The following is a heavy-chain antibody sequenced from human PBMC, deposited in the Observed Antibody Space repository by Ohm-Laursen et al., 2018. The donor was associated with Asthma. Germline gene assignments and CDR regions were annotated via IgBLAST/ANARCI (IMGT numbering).Heavy chain of an antibody. V-gene: IGHV3-30-3*01. Sequence: RSLRLSCAASGFTFSSYAMHWVRQAPGKGLEWVAVISYDGSNKYYADSVKGRFTISRDNSKNTLYLQMNSLRAEDTAVYYCARDRSTYSSEPGYFDYWGQGTLVTVSS. CDR1: GFTFSSYA. J-gene: IGHJ4*02. CDR2: ISYDGSNK. CDR3: ARDRSTYSSEPGYFDY. D-gene: IGHD6-25*01.